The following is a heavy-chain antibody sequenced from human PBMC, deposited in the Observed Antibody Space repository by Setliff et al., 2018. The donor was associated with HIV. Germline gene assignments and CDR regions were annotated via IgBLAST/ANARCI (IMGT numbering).Heavy chain of an antibody. D-gene: IGHD3-22*01. J-gene: IGHJ3*02. V-gene: IGHV1-69*13. Sequence: ASVKVSCKASGGTFSDYGVTWVRQAPGQGLEWMGGIKPSFHTTNYAQRFQGRVTITADESTSTAYMELSRLRSDDTAVYYCASPFGASDSGGYEYEAFAIWGQGTMVTVSS. CDR1: GGTFSDYG. CDR2: IKPSFHTT. CDR3: ASPFGASDSGGYEYEAFAI.